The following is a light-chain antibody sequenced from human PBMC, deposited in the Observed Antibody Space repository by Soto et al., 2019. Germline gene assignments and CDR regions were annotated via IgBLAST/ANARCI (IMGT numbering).Light chain of an antibody. CDR2: EVS. Sequence: QSVLTQPASVSGSPGQSITISCTGTSSDVGSYNYVSWYQQHPGKAPKLMIYEVSDRPSGISSRFSGSKSGNTASLTISGLQTEDEANYYCSSYTTSTTVVFGTGTKVTVL. V-gene: IGLV2-14*01. J-gene: IGLJ1*01. CDR1: SSDVGSYNY. CDR3: SSYTTSTTVV.